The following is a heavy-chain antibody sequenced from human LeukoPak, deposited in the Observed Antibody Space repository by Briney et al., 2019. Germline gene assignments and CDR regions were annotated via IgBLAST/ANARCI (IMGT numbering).Heavy chain of an antibody. Sequence: ASVKVSCKASGYTFTSYDINWVRQATGQGLEWMGWMNPNSGNTGNAQKFQGRVTMTRNTSISTAYMELSSLRSEDTAVYYCARGYTYYDFWSGYYKGVWFDYWGQGTLVTVSS. D-gene: IGHD3-3*01. CDR1: GYTFTSYD. CDR3: ARGYTYYDFWSGYYKGVWFDY. J-gene: IGHJ4*02. CDR2: MNPNSGNT. V-gene: IGHV1-8*01.